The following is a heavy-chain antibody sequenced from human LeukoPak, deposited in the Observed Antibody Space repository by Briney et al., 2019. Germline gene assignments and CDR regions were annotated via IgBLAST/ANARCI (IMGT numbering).Heavy chain of an antibody. D-gene: IGHD6-19*01. CDR3: AKGGGSGWFDY. CDR2: ISGIGGST. V-gene: IGHV3-23*01. CDR1: GFTFSSYE. J-gene: IGHJ4*02. Sequence: GGSLRLSCAASGFTFSSYEMNWVRQAPGKGLEWVSAISGIGGSTYYADSVKGLFTISRDNSKNTLYLQMNSLRAEDTAVYYCAKGGGSGWFDYWGQGTLVTVSS.